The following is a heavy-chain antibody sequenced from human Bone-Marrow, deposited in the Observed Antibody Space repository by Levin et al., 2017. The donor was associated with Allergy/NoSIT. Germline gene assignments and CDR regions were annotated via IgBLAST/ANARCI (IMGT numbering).Heavy chain of an antibody. Sequence: GESLKISCAASGFTFSSYGMHWVRQAPGKGLEWVAVIWYDGSNKYYADSVKGRFTISRDNSKNTLYLQMNSLRAEDTAVYYCARASLGSSWYYSILDYWGQGTLVTVSS. CDR1: GFTFSSYG. D-gene: IGHD6-13*01. J-gene: IGHJ4*02. CDR3: ARASLGSSWYYSILDY. CDR2: IWYDGSNK. V-gene: IGHV3-33*01.